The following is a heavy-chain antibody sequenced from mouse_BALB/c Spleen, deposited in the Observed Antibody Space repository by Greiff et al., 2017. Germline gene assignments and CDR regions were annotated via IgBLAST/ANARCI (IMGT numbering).Heavy chain of an antibody. CDR2: SRNKANDYTT. CDR3: ARDGWGDDYDVAWFAY. J-gene: IGHJ3*01. CDR1: GFTFSDFY. Sequence: EVQLVESGGGLVQPGGSLRLSCATSGFTFSDFYMEWVRQPPGKRLEWIAASRNKANDYTTEYSASVKGRFIVSRDTSQSILYLQMNALRAEDTAIYYCARDGWGDDYDVAWFAYWGQGTLVTVSA. V-gene: IGHV7-1*02. D-gene: IGHD2-4*01.